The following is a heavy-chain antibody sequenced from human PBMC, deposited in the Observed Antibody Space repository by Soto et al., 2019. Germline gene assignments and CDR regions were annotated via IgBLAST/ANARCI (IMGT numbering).Heavy chain of an antibody. CDR1: GYTFTSYA. D-gene: IGHD4-17*01. CDR2: INAGNGNT. Sequence: ASVKVSCTASGYTFTSYAMHWVRQAPGQRLEWMGWINAGNGNTKYSQKFQGRVTITRDTSASTAYMELSSLRSEDTAVYYCARGALTTVFWFDPWGQGTLVTVSS. J-gene: IGHJ5*02. V-gene: IGHV1-3*01. CDR3: ARGALTTVFWFDP.